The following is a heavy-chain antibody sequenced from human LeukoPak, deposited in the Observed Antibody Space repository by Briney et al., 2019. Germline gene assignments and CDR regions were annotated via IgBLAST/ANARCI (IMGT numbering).Heavy chain of an antibody. Sequence: SVKVSCKASGGTFSSYAISWVRQAPGQGLEWMGGIIPIFGTANYAQKFQGRVTINTDESTSTAYMELSSLRSEDTAVYYCARGTVAGPPPDNWGQGTLVTVSS. V-gene: IGHV1-69*05. CDR3: ARGTVAGPPPDN. CDR1: GGTFSSYA. D-gene: IGHD6-19*01. CDR2: IIPIFGTA. J-gene: IGHJ4*02.